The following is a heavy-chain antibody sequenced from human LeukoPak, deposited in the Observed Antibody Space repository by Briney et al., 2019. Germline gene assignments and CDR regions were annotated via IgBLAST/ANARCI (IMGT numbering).Heavy chain of an antibody. Sequence: PGGSLRLSCAASGFTFSSYWMSWVRQAPGKGLEWVANIKQDGSEKYYVDSVKGRFTISRDNAKNSLYLQMNSLRVEDTAVYYCAKGGRITMLRGVQRDHYFDYWGQGTLVTVSS. CDR2: IKQDGSEK. D-gene: IGHD3-10*01. V-gene: IGHV3-7*01. CDR3: AKGGRITMLRGVQRDHYFDY. CDR1: GFTFSSYW. J-gene: IGHJ4*02.